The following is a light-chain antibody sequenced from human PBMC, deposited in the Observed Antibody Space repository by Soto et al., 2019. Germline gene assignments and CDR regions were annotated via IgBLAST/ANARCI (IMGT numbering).Light chain of an antibody. Sequence: ENVLTQSPGSLSLSPGERATLSCRASQSVSSIYLAWYQQKPGQAPRLLIYGASTRATGIPDRFSGSGSGTDFTLTISRLEPEDFAVYYCQQYGSSPDTFGQGTKLEIK. V-gene: IGKV3-20*01. CDR3: QQYGSSPDT. CDR2: GAS. J-gene: IGKJ2*01. CDR1: QSVSSIY.